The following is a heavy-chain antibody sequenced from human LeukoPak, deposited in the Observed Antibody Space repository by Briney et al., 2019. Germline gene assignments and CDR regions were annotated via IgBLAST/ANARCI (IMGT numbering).Heavy chain of an antibody. Sequence: PGGSLRLSWAASGFTFSSYWMTWVRQAPGKGLEWVAAISGSAVTFYGDSVKGRFTISRDNSKKMVYLQMNSLTAEDTAVYYCAKRGPGSPQSGKYYFDYWGQGTLVTVSS. V-gene: IGHV3-23*01. CDR1: GFTFSSYW. CDR2: ISGSAVT. D-gene: IGHD3-10*01. J-gene: IGHJ4*02. CDR3: AKRGPGSPQSGKYYFDY.